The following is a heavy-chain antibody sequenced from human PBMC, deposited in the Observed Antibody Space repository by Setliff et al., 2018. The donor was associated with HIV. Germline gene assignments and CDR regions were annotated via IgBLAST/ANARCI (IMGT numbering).Heavy chain of an antibody. V-gene: IGHV3-30-3*01. CDR2: IAPLGGTT. J-gene: IGHJ5*02. CDR1: GFTFNNYA. CDR3: ARSPSHHWFDP. Sequence: PGGSLRLSCVGSGFTFNNYAIHWVRQAPGKGLEWVAAIAPLGGTTYYAGSVKGRFTISRDNYKDTLFLQMNSLRPEDTALYYCARSPSHHWFDPWGQGTLVTVYS.